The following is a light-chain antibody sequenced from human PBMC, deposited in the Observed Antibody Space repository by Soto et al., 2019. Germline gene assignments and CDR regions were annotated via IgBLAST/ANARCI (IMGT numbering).Light chain of an antibody. V-gene: IGKV1-12*01. Sequence: DIHVTQSPSSVSASVGDRVTITCRASQAITSWLAWYQQKPGRAPKLLIDSASSLQSGAPSRFTGSCSGADFSVNIPSLRPCDAGVYYCQQTRSFPLPFGGGTEVEI. CDR2: SAS. CDR1: QAITSW. CDR3: QQTRSFPLP. J-gene: IGKJ4*02.